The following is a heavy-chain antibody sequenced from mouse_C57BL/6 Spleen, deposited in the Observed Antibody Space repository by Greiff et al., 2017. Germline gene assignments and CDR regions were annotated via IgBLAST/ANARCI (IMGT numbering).Heavy chain of an antibody. CDR3: ARGWLPFAY. V-gene: IGHV1-9*01. CDR2: ILPGSGST. D-gene: IGHD2-2*01. Sequence: VQLQQSGAELMKPGASVKLSCKATGYTFTGYWIEWVKQRPGHGLEWIGEILPGSGSTNYNAKFKGKATFTADTSSNTAYMQLSSLTTEDSAIYYCARGWLPFAYWGQGTLVTVSA. CDR1: GYTFTGYW. J-gene: IGHJ3*01.